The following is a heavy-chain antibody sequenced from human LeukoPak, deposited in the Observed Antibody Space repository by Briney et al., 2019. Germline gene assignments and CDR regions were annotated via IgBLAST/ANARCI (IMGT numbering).Heavy chain of an antibody. CDR1: GGSISSYY. CDR3: ASRRVGPFDY. CDR2: IYYSGST. Sequence: PSETLSLTCTVSGGSISSYYWSWIRQPPGKGLEWIGYIYYSGSTNYNPSLKSRVTISIDTSKNEFSLKLSSVTAADTAVYYCASRRVGPFDYWGHGTLVTVSS. J-gene: IGHJ4*01. V-gene: IGHV4-59*08. D-gene: IGHD1-26*01.